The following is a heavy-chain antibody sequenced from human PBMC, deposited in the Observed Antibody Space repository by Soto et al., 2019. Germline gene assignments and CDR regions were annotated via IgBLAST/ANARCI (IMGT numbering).Heavy chain of an antibody. CDR3: AILPTYYYDSSGYPQGRDY. J-gene: IGHJ4*02. Sequence: GASVKVSCKASGGTFSSYAISWVRQAPGQGLEWMGGIIPIFGTANCAQKFQGRVTITADKSTSTAYMELSSLRSEDTAVYYCAILPTYYYDSSGYPQGRDYWGKGPLVTVSS. V-gene: IGHV1-69*06. D-gene: IGHD3-22*01. CDR2: IIPIFGTA. CDR1: GGTFSSYA.